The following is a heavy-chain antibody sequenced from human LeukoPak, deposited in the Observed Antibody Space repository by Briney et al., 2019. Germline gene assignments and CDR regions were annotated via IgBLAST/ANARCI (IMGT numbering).Heavy chain of an antibody. J-gene: IGHJ4*02. CDR3: ATYSSGWYDGVF. D-gene: IGHD6-19*01. V-gene: IGHV1-8*01. CDR2: MNPNSGNT. CDR1: GYTFTSYD. Sequence: GASVKVSCKASGYTFTSYDINWVRQATGQGLEWMGWMNPNSGNTGYAQKFQGRVTMTRNTSISTAYMELSSLRSEDTAVCYCATYSSGWYDGVFWGQGTLVTVSS.